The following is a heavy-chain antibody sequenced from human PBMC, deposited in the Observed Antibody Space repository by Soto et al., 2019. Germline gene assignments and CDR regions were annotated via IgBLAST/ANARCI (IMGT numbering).Heavy chain of an antibody. D-gene: IGHD3-16*01. CDR1: GASINMGDTDY. Sequence: PSETLSLTCSVSGASINMGDTDYWDWIRQHPVKGLEWIGYIYYSGRIYYNPSLESRVTISVDTSKNQFSLKLTSVTAADTAVYYCAHSLRSFDYFGLDVLGQGTTVTVSS. J-gene: IGHJ6*02. CDR3: AHSLRSFDYFGLDV. CDR2: IYYSGRI. V-gene: IGHV4-31*03.